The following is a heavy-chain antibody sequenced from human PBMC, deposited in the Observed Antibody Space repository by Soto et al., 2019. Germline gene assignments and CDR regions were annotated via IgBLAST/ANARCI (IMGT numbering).Heavy chain of an antibody. CDR2: IIPIFGTA. Sequence: SVKVSCKASGGTFSSYAISWVRQAPGQGLEWMGGIIPIFGTANYAQKFQGRVTITADESTSTAYMELSSLRSEDTAVYYCASQAERYYYGSNRYNWFDPWGQGTLVTVSS. V-gene: IGHV1-69*13. J-gene: IGHJ5*02. CDR1: GGTFSSYA. CDR3: ASQAERYYYGSNRYNWFDP. D-gene: IGHD3-10*01.